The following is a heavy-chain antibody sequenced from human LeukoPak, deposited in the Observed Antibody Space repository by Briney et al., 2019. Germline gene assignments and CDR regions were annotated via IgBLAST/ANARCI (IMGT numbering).Heavy chain of an antibody. CDR1: GFTFSSYS. CDR3: ARIGLIRFLEWYPSHDAFDI. Sequence: GGSLRLSCAASGFTFSSYSMNWVRQAPGKGLEWVSSISSSSRYIYYADSVKGRFTISRDNAKNSLYLQMNSLRAEDTAVYYCARIGLIRFLEWYPSHDAFDIWGQGTMVTVSS. J-gene: IGHJ3*02. D-gene: IGHD3-3*01. CDR2: ISSSSRYI. V-gene: IGHV3-21*01.